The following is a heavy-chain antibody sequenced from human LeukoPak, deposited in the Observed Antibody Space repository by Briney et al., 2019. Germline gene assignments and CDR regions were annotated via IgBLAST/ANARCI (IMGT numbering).Heavy chain of an antibody. CDR2: IYYSGST. CDR3: ARGARAGYNLEPFDY. J-gene: IGHJ4*02. V-gene: IGHV4-59*08. CDR1: GGSMSSYY. D-gene: IGHD5-24*01. Sequence: PSETLSLTRTVSGGSMSSYYWSWIRQPPGKGLEWIGYIYYSGSTKYNHSLKSRVTISVDTSKNQFSLKLSSVTAADTAVYYCARGARAGYNLEPFDYWGQGTLVTVSS.